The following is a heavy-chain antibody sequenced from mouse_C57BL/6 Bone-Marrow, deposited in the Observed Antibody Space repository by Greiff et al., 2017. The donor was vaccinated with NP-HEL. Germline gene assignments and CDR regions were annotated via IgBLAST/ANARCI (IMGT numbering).Heavy chain of an antibody. J-gene: IGHJ2*01. CDR2: IDPSDSYT. CDR1: GYTFTSYW. CDR3: ARDYDYDYFDY. V-gene: IGHV1-69*01. D-gene: IGHD2-4*01. Sequence: VQLQQPGAELVMPGASVKLSCKASGYTFTSYWMHWVKQRPGQGLEWIGKIDPSDSYTNYNHKFKGKSTLTVDKSSSTAYMQLSSLTSEDSAVYYCARDYDYDYFDYWGQGTTLTVSS.